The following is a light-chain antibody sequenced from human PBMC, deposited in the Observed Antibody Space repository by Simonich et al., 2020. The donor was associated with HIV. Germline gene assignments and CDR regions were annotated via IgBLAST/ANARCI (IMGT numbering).Light chain of an antibody. Sequence: DIVMTQSPDSLAVSLGERATINCKSSQNVLYSSNNKNYLAWYQQKPGQPPKLLIYWASTRECGVPDRFSGSGSGTDFTLTISSLQAEDVAVYYCQQYYSTPLTFGGGTKVEIK. CDR2: WAS. CDR1: QNVLYSSNNKNY. J-gene: IGKJ4*01. CDR3: QQYYSTPLT. V-gene: IGKV4-1*01.